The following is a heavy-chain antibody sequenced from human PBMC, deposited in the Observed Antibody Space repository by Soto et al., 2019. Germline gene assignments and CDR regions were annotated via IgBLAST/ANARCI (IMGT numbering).Heavy chain of an antibody. CDR2: IYYSGST. Sequence: QVQLQESSPGLVKPSQTLSLTCTVSGGSISSGGYYWSWIRQHPGKGLEWIGYIYYSGSTYYNPSLKRRVTISVDTSKNQFSLKLSSVTAADTAVYYCARGVTMVRGVIHTPYFDYWGQGTLVTVSS. V-gene: IGHV4-31*03. CDR1: GGSISSGGYY. J-gene: IGHJ4*02. D-gene: IGHD3-10*01. CDR3: ARGVTMVRGVIHTPYFDY.